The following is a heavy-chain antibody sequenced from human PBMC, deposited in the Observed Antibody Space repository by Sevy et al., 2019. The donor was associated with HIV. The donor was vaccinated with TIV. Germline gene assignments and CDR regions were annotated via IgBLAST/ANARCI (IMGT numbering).Heavy chain of an antibody. CDR2: IYSGGST. V-gene: IGHV3-53*01. CDR3: ARDIGYSSGWYYFDY. J-gene: IGHJ4*02. CDR1: GFTVSSNY. Sequence: GESLKISCAASGFTVSSNYMSWVRQAPGKGLEWVSVIYSGGSTYYADSVKGRFTISRDNSKNTLYLQMNSLRAEDTAVYYCARDIGYSSGWYYFDYWGQGTLVTVSS. D-gene: IGHD6-19*01.